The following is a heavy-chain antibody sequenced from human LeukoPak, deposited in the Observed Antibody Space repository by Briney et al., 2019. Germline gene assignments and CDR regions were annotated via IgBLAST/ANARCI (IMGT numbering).Heavy chain of an antibody. CDR2: ISSSGSTI. Sequence: GGSLRLSCAASGFTFSSYSMNWVRQAPGKGLEWVSYISSSGSTIYYADSVKGRFTISRDNAKNSLYLQMNSLRAEDTAVYYCARDQKAYYDFRSGPTPHGAFDIWGQGTMVTVSS. J-gene: IGHJ3*02. D-gene: IGHD3-3*01. CDR3: ARDQKAYYDFRSGPTPHGAFDI. CDR1: GFTFSSYS. V-gene: IGHV3-48*04.